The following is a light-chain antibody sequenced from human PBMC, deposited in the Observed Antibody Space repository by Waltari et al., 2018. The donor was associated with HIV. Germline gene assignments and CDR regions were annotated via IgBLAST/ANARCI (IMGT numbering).Light chain of an antibody. J-gene: IGKJ2*01. V-gene: IGKV3D-15*03. CDR3: QQYHAWYT. CDR2: DAS. CDR1: QSVSNH. Sequence: IVMTQSPATPSVSPGESATLPCRASQSVSNHLAWFQQKPGQAPSLLIYDASIRAAGISARFSGSGSDTDFTLTVRTVQSEDFAVYYCQQYHAWYTFGQGTKLEIK.